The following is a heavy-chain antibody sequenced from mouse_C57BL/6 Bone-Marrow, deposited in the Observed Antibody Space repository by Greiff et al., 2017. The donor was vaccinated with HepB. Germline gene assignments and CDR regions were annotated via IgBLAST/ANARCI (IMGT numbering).Heavy chain of an antibody. J-gene: IGHJ4*01. D-gene: IGHD2-4*01. CDR2: IYPRSGNT. Sequence: QVQLQQSGAELARPGASVKLSCKASGYTFTSYGISWVKQRTGQGLEWIGEIYPRSGNTHYNEKFKGKATLTADKSSSTAYMELRSLTSEDSAVYFCARGRLRRGFYYAMDYWGQGTSVTVSS. V-gene: IGHV1-81*01. CDR1: GYTFTSYG. CDR3: ARGRLRRGFYYAMDY.